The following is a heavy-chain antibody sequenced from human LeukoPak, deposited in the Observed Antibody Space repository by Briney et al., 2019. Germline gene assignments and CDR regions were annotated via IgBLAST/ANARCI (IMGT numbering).Heavy chain of an antibody. Sequence: PGGSLRLSCAASGFNFITYTMNWVRQAPGKGLEWVSSISSSSSYIYYADSVQGRFTISRGNAKKSLYLQMNSLRAEDTAVYYCAREKGPIAAAYETDYWGQGTLVTVSS. J-gene: IGHJ4*02. CDR2: ISSSSSYI. CDR1: GFNFITYT. CDR3: AREKGPIAAAYETDY. D-gene: IGHD6-13*01. V-gene: IGHV3-21*01.